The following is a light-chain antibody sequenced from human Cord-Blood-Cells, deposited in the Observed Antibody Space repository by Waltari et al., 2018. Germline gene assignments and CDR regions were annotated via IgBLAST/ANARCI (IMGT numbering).Light chain of an antibody. Sequence: QSALTQSPSASGSPGQSVTISCTGTSSDVGGYNYVSWYQQHPGKAPKLMIYEVSKRPSGVPDRFSGSKPGNTASLTVAGLQAEDEADYYCSSYAGSNNWVFGGGTKLTVL. CDR3: SSYAGSNNWV. J-gene: IGLJ3*02. V-gene: IGLV2-8*01. CDR2: EVS. CDR1: SSDVGGYNY.